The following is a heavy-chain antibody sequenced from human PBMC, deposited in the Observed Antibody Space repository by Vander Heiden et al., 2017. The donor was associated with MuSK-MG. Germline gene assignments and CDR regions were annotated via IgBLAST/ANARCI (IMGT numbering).Heavy chain of an antibody. Sequence: EVQLVESGGGLVMPGESLSLSCPASGSTCTSYSMNWDRQAPGKGLEWVSSISSSGSYRDYADSVKGRFTISRDNAKNSLYLQMDSLRAEDTAVYYCAREYYDILTGYSAFDYWGQGTRVTVAS. D-gene: IGHD3-9*01. CDR3: AREYYDILTGYSAFDY. CDR2: ISSSGSYR. J-gene: IGHJ4*02. V-gene: IGHV3-21*01. CDR1: GSTCTSYS.